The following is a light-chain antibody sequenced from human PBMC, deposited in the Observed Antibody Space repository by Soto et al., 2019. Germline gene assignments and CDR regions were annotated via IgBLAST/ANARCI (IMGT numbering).Light chain of an antibody. V-gene: IGLV2-23*02. CDR1: SSDVGGYNY. CDR3: CSYAGRSSLM. J-gene: IGLJ3*02. Sequence: QSVLTQPASVSGSPGQSITISCTGTSSDVGGYNYVSWYQQHPGKAPKLIIFGVDKRPSGVSNRFSGSKSANTASLTISGLQTEDEADYYCCSYAGRSSLMFGGGTKLTVL. CDR2: GVD.